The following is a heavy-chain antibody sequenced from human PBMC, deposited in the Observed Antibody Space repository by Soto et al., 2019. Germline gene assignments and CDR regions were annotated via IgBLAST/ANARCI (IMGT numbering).Heavy chain of an antibody. J-gene: IGHJ3*02. V-gene: IGHV3-30-3*01. Sequence: QVQLVESGGGVVQPGRSLRLSCAASGFTFSSYAMHWVRQAPGKGLEWVAVISYDGSNKYYADSVKGRFTISRDNSKNTLYLQMNSLRAEDTAVYYCASPLRFLEWFWETDAFDIWGQGTIVTVSS. D-gene: IGHD3-3*01. CDR1: GFTFSSYA. CDR3: ASPLRFLEWFWETDAFDI. CDR2: ISYDGSNK.